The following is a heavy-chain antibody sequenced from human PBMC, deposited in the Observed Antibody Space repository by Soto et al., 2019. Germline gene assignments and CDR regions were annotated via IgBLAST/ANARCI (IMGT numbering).Heavy chain of an antibody. Sequence: GASVKVSCKASGYTCTSYGISWVRQAPGQGLEWMGWISAYNGNTNYAQELQGRVTMTTDTSTSTAYMELRSLRSDDTAVYYCASPNYYDSSGRGAFDIWGQGTMVTVSS. J-gene: IGHJ3*02. CDR3: ASPNYYDSSGRGAFDI. CDR2: ISAYNGNT. D-gene: IGHD3-22*01. V-gene: IGHV1-18*04. CDR1: GYTCTSYG.